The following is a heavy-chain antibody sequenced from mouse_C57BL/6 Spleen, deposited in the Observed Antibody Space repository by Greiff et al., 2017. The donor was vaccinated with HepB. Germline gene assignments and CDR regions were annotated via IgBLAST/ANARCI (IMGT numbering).Heavy chain of an antibody. CDR1: GYTFTSYW. D-gene: IGHD2-4*01. J-gene: IGHJ2*01. CDR3: ARYDYGYFDY. V-gene: IGHV1-72*01. CDR2: IDPNSGGT. Sequence: VQVVESGAELVKPGASVKLSCKASGYTFTSYWMHWVKQRPGLGLEWIGRIDPNSGGTKYNEKFKSKATLTVDKPSSTAYMQLSSLTSEDSAVYYCARYDYGYFDYWGQGTTLTVSS.